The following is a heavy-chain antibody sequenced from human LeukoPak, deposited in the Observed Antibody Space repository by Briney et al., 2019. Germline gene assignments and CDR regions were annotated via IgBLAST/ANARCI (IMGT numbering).Heavy chain of an antibody. V-gene: IGHV4-34*01. J-gene: IGHJ6*03. CDR2: INHSGST. D-gene: IGHD3-3*01. CDR3: ARGSGYDFWSGYYRPNYYYYYMDV. CDR1: GGSFSGYY. Sequence: SETLSLTCAVYGGSFSGYYWSWIRQPPGKGLEWIGEINHSGSTNYNPSLKSRVTISVDTSKNQFSLKLSSVTAADTAVYYCARGSGYDFWSGYYRPNYYYYYMDVWGKGTTVTISS.